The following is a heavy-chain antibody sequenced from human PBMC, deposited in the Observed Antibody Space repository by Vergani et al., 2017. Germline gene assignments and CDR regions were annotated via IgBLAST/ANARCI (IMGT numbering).Heavy chain of an antibody. Sequence: QVQLQESGPGLVKPSQTLSLTCTVSGGSFSTGGQSWTWLRQSAGKGLEWIGRIYTSGATNYNPSLRSRAIMSVDASKKQFSLKLTSVTAADTAVYYCASLSGVYDYVWGSYRYYFDYWGQGTLVTVSS. V-gene: IGHV4-61*02. J-gene: IGHJ4*02. CDR3: ASLSGVYDYVWGSYRYYFDY. CDR1: GGSFSTGGQS. D-gene: IGHD3-16*02. CDR2: IYTSGAT.